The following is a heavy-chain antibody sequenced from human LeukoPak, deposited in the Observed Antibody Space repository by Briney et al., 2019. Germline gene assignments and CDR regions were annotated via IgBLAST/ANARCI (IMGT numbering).Heavy chain of an antibody. V-gene: IGHV3-23*01. CDR1: GFTFSSDA. D-gene: IGHD4-11*01. J-gene: IGHJ4*02. CDR3: AVHLHDYSTR. Sequence: GGSLRLSCVASGFTFSSDAMSWVRQAPGKGLEWVSGISASTYYADSVKGRFTISRDNSKNTLYLQMNSLRVEDTAVYYCAVHLHDYSTRWGQGTLVTVSS. CDR2: ISAST.